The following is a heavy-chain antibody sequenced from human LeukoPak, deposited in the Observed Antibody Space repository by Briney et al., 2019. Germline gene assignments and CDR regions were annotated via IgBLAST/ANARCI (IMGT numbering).Heavy chain of an antibody. Sequence: GASVKVPCKASGGTFSSYAISWVRQAPGQGLEWMGRIIPILGIANYAQKFQGRVTITADKSTSTAYMELSSLRSEDTAVYYCARGSSSWSHFDYWGQGTLVTVSS. J-gene: IGHJ4*02. CDR1: GGTFSSYA. CDR2: IIPILGIA. V-gene: IGHV1-69*04. D-gene: IGHD6-13*01. CDR3: ARGSSSWSHFDY.